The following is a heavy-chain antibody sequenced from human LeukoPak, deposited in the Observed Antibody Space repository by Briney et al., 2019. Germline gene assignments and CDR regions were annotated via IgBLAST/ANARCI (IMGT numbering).Heavy chain of an antibody. J-gene: IGHJ3*01. Sequence: SETLSLTCTVSDGSISSYYWSWIRQPPGKGLEWIGYIYYSGSTNYNPSLKSRVTISVDTSKNQFSLKLSSVTAADTAVYYCARDHNAFDFWGQGTMVTVSS. CDR3: ARDHNAFDF. V-gene: IGHV4-59*01. CDR2: IYYSGST. CDR1: DGSISSYY.